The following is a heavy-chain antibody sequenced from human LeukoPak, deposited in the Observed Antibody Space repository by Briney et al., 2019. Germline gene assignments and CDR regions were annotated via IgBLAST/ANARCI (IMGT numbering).Heavy chain of an antibody. Sequence: ASVKVSCKASGYTFTSYDINWVRQATGQGLEWMGWMNPNSGNTGYAQKFQGRVTMTRNTSITSAYMELSSLRSEDTAVYYCVRCYYYYGMDVWGQGTTVTVSS. CDR2: MNPNSGNT. J-gene: IGHJ6*02. CDR1: GYTFTSYD. V-gene: IGHV1-8*01. CDR3: VRCYYYYGMDV.